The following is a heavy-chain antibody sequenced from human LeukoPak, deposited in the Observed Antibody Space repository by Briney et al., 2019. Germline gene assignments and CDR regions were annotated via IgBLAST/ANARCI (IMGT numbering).Heavy chain of an antibody. Sequence: GGSLRLSCAASGFTVSSNYMSWVRQAPGKGLEWVSVIYSGGSTYYADSVKGRFTISRHNSKNTLYLQMNSLRAEDTAVYYCARVLHGYYYYSMDVWGQGTTVTVSS. J-gene: IGHJ6*02. V-gene: IGHV3-53*04. CDR3: ARVLHGYYYYSMDV. CDR1: GFTVSSNY. CDR2: IYSGGST.